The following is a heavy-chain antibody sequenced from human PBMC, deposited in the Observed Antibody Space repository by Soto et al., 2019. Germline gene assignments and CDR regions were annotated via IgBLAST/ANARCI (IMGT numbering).Heavy chain of an antibody. J-gene: IGHJ3*02. CDR3: ANHGGFDI. CDR1: GFTFSDSG. V-gene: IGHV3-23*01. Sequence: EVQLLESGGGLVQPGGSLRLSCAASGFTFSDSGMSWVRQAPGKGLEWVSSISGSGDYTNYADSVKGRFTISRANSKNTLYRQINSMTDAETAGYYCANHGGFDILGQRTMVAVSS. D-gene: IGHD4-17*01. CDR2: ISGSGDYT.